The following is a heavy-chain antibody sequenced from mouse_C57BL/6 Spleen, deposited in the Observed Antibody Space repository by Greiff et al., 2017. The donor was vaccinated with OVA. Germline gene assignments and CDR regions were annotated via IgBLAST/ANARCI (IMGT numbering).Heavy chain of an antibody. V-gene: IGHV1-81*01. CDR3: ASYSVVDFDY. CDR1: GYTFTSYG. Sequence: VKLQESGAELARPGASVKLSCKASGYTFTSYGISRVKQRTGQGLEWIGEIYPRSGNTYYNEKFKGKATLTADKSSSTAYMELRSLTSEDSAVYFCASYSVVDFDYWGQGTTLTVSS. J-gene: IGHJ2*01. D-gene: IGHD1-1*01. CDR2: IYPRSGNT.